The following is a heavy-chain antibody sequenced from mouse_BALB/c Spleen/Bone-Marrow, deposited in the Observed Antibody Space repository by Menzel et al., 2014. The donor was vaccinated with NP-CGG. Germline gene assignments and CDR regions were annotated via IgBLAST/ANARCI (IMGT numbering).Heavy chain of an antibody. CDR3: ATHYYGRFDY. Sequence: EVHLVESGGGLGKPGGSLKLSCAASGFGFSSSDMSWVRQTPEKRLEWVAYISSGGGSTYYPDTVKGRFTISRDNAKNTLYLQVSSLKSEDTAMYYCATHYYGRFDYWGQGTTLTVSS. J-gene: IGHJ2*01. D-gene: IGHD1-2*01. CDR2: ISSGGGST. CDR1: GFGFSSSD. V-gene: IGHV5-12-1*01.